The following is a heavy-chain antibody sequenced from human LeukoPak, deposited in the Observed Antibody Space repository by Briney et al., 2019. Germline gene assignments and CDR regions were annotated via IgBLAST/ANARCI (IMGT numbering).Heavy chain of an antibody. V-gene: IGHV3-21*01. CDR3: ARDKYNWNDPGVAFDI. D-gene: IGHD1-1*01. CDR1: GFTFSSYS. CDR2: ISSSSSYI. J-gene: IGHJ3*02. Sequence: PGGSLRLSCAASGFTFSSYSMNWVRQAPGKGLEWVSSISSSSSYIYYADSVKGRFTISRDNAKNSLYLQMNSLRAEDTAVYYCARDKYNWNDPGVAFDIWGQGTMVTVSS.